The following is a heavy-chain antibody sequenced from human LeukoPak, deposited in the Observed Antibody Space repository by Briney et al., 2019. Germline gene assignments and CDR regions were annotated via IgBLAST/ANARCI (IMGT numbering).Heavy chain of an antibody. D-gene: IGHD2-21*01. V-gene: IGHV4-61*02. CDR1: GGSFSSGGYY. CDR3: ARGGGDWGFHQSDY. Sequence: PSETLSLTCTVSGGSFSSGGYYWSWIRQPDGKGLEWIGRIYTSGSTNYNPSLKSRVTISVDTSKNQFSLKLSSVTAADTAVYYCARGGGDWGFHQSDYWGQGTLVTVSS. CDR2: IYTSGST. J-gene: IGHJ4*02.